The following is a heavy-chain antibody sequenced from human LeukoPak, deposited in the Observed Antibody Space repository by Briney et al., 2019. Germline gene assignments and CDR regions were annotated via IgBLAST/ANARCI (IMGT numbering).Heavy chain of an antibody. V-gene: IGHV4-31*03. D-gene: IGHD4-11*01. CDR2: IYYTGST. CDR1: GGSVSSGGYY. Sequence: PSQTLSLTCTVSGGSVSSGGYYWVWIRRRPGKGLAWIGYIYYTGSTSYNPSLKSRLTIAVDTSKNQFSLKLSSVTAADTAVYYCARPLNTVHDTFDVWGQGTMVTVSS. J-gene: IGHJ3*01. CDR3: ARPLNTVHDTFDV.